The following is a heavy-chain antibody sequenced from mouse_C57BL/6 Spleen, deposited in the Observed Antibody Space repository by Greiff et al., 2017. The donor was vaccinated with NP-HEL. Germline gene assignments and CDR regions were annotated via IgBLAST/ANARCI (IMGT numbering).Heavy chain of an antibody. CDR2: IYWDDDK. CDR1: GFSLSTSGMG. CDR3: ARSGDNYGSSLYYYAMDY. V-gene: IGHV8-12*01. D-gene: IGHD1-1*01. Sequence: QVTLKVSGPGILQSSQTLSLTCSFSGFSLSTSGMGVSWIRQPSGKGLEWLAHIYWDDDKRYNPSLKSRLTISKDTSRNQVFLKITSVDTADTATYYCARSGDNYGSSLYYYAMDYWGQGTSVTVSS. J-gene: IGHJ4*01.